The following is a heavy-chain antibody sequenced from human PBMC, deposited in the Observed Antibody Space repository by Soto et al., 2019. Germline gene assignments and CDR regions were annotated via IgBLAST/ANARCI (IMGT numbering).Heavy chain of an antibody. V-gene: IGHV1-69*01. D-gene: IGHD3-9*01. CDR2: IIPIFGTA. CDR1: GGTFSSYA. CDR3: ARGLPTKNTITRAFDI. J-gene: IGHJ3*02. Sequence: QVPLVQSGAEVKKPGSSVKVSCKASGGTFSSYAISWVRQAPGQGLEWMGGIIPIFGTANYAQKFQGRVTITADESTSTAYMELSSLRSEDTAVYYCARGLPTKNTITRAFDIWGQGTMVTVSS.